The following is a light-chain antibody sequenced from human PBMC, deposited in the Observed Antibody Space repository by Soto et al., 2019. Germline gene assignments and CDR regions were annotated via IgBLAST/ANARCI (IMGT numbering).Light chain of an antibody. Sequence: EIVLTQSPGTLSLSPGERATLSCRASQSVTRDYLAWYQQKPGQAPRLLIYAASNRATGIPDRFSGSGSGTDFTLTISRLEPEDFAVYYCQQYGSSQFTFGPGTKLNIK. J-gene: IGKJ3*01. CDR2: AAS. CDR3: QQYGSSQFT. V-gene: IGKV3-20*01. CDR1: QSVTRDY.